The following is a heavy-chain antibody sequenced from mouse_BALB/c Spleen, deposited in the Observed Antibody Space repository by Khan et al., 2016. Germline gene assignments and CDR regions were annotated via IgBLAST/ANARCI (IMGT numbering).Heavy chain of an antibody. D-gene: IGHD3-3*01. CDR2: ISSGGSYT. V-gene: IGHV5-9-4*01. CDR1: GFTFSSYA. J-gene: IGHJ4*01. CDR3: AREGDAMDY. Sequence: EVELVESGGGLVKPGGSLKLSCAASGFTFSSYAMSWVRQSPEKRLEWVAEISSGGSYTYYPDTVTGRFTISRDNATNTLYLEMSSLRSEDTAMYYCAREGDAMDYWGQGTSVTGSA.